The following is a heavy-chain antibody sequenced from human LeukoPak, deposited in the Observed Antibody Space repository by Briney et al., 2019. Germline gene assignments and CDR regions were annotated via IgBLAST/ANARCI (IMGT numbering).Heavy chain of an antibody. CDR2: ISSSSSYI. Sequence: GSLRLSCAASGFTFSSYSMNWVRQAPGKGLEWVSSISSSSSYIYYADSVKGRFTISRDNAKNSLYLQMNSLRAEDTAVYYCARSGQHDYYYFDYWGQGTLVTVSS. J-gene: IGHJ4*02. D-gene: IGHD4/OR15-4a*01. CDR1: GFTFSSYS. CDR3: ARSGQHDYYYFDY. V-gene: IGHV3-21*01.